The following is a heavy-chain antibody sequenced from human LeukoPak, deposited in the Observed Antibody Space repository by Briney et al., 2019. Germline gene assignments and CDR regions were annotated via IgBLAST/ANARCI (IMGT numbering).Heavy chain of an antibody. V-gene: IGHV1-69*01. CDR1: GGTFSSYA. CDR3: ARGASSSYGFYKAGYYYYMDV. J-gene: IGHJ6*03. D-gene: IGHD6-13*01. CDR2: IIPIFGTA. Sequence: GSSVKVSCKASGGTFSSYAISWVRQAPGQGLEWMGGIIPIFGTANYAQKFQGRVTITADESTSTAYMELSSLRSEDTAMYYCARGASSSYGFYKAGYYYYMDVWGKGTTVTISS.